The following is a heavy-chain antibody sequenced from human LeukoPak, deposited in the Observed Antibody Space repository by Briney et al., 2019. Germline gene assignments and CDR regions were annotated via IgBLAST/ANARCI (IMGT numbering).Heavy chain of an antibody. J-gene: IGHJ6*03. Sequence: ASVKVSCKASGYTFTGYFIHWVRQAPGQGLEWMGWINPNTGGTNYAQNFQGRVTMTRDTSISTANMELSRLRSDDTAVYYCARGGIPVHYYYMDVWGKGTTVTVSS. D-gene: IGHD1-14*01. V-gene: IGHV1-2*02. CDR1: GYTFTGYF. CDR2: INPNTGGT. CDR3: ARGGIPVHYYYMDV.